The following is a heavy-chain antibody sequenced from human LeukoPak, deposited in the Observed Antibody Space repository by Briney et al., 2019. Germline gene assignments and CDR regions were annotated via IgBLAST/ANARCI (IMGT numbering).Heavy chain of an antibody. CDR1: GFTFDDYA. Sequence: PGGSLRLSCATSGFTFDDYAMHWVRQAPGKGLEWVSGISWNSGSIGYADSVKGRFTISRDNAKNSLYLQMNSLRAEDTALYYCAKGSWGLDSSGVFDYWGQGTLVTVSS. D-gene: IGHD3-22*01. CDR3: AKGSWGLDSSGVFDY. CDR2: ISWNSGSI. V-gene: IGHV3-9*01. J-gene: IGHJ4*02.